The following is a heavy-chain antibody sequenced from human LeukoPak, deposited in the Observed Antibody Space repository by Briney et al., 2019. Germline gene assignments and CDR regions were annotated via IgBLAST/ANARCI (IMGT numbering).Heavy chain of an antibody. V-gene: IGHV3-53*01. Sequence: GGSLRLSCAASGFTVSDNYMSWVRQAPGKGVEWVSIIYSAGSTNYADSVKGRFTISRDNSKNTLYLQMSSLRAEDTAVYYCTLPLRDVFDIWGQGTMVTVSS. J-gene: IGHJ3*02. CDR3: TLPLRDVFDI. CDR2: IYSAGST. CDR1: GFTVSDNY.